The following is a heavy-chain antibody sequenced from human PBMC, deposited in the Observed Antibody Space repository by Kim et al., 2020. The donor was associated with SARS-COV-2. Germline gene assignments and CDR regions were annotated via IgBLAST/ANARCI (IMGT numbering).Heavy chain of an antibody. CDR1: GGSISSGGYY. CDR3: ARALVAVNWFDP. Sequence: SETVSLTCTVSGGSISSGGYYWSWIRQHPGKGLEWIGYIYYSGSTYYNPSLKSRVTISVDTSKNQFSLKLSSVTAADTAVYYCARALVAVNWFDPWGQGTLVTVSS. D-gene: IGHD6-19*01. V-gene: IGHV4-31*03. J-gene: IGHJ5*02. CDR2: IYYSGST.